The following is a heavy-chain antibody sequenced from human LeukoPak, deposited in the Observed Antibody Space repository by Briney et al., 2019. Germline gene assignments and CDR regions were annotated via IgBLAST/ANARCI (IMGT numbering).Heavy chain of an antibody. V-gene: IGHV7-4-1*02. CDR3: ARDASMINFDY. CDR2: ITTSTGKP. Sequence: GASVKVSCKASGYTFTVYSINWLRQAPGQGLEWMGWITTSTGKPTYAQGFTGRFVFSLDTSVSTTYLHINSLKAEDTAVHYCARDASMINFDYWGQGSLVTVSS. D-gene: IGHD3-16*01. CDR1: GYTFTVYS. J-gene: IGHJ4*02.